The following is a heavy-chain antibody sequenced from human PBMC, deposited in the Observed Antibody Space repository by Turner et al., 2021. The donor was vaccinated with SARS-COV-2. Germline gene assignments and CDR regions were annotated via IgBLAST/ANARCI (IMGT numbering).Heavy chain of an antibody. Sequence: QLQLQAAGPGLVKPSETLSHTGTVSVGPMSSSRYYWGWLRQPPGKGLERSGSIYYSGSTNYNPALKSRVTISVDTSKNQFSLKLSFVTAADTAVYYCAGLDYDFWSGYPDRGYFDLWGRGTLVTVSS. CDR1: VGPMSSSRYY. D-gene: IGHD3-3*01. V-gene: IGHV4-39*01. CDR3: AGLDYDFWSGYPDRGYFDL. CDR2: IYYSGST. J-gene: IGHJ2*01.